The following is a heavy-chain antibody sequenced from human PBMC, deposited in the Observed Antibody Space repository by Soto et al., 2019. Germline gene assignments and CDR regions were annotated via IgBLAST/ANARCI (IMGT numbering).Heavy chain of an antibody. D-gene: IGHD3-3*01. CDR3: AHRRFLGGMDV. Sequence: QITLKESGPTLVKPTQTLTLTCTFSGFSLSTSGVGVGWSRQPPGKALEWLAIIYWDDDKRYSPSLKSRLTIPKDTSKNPVVLTMTTMDPVDTATYYCAHRRFLGGMDVWGQGTTVTVSS. CDR1: GFSLSTSGVG. CDR2: IYWDDDK. V-gene: IGHV2-5*02. J-gene: IGHJ6*02.